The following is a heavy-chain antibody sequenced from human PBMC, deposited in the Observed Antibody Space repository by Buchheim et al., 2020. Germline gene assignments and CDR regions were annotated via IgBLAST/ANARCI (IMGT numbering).Heavy chain of an antibody. CDR1: GFTFSSYG. CDR2: IWYDGSNK. V-gene: IGHV3-33*01. D-gene: IGHD3-22*01. J-gene: IGHJ4*02. Sequence: QVQLVESGGGVVQPGRSLRLSCAASGFTFSSYGMHWVRQAPGKGLEWVAVIWYDGSNKYYADSVKGRFTISRDNSKNTLYLQMNSLRAEDTAVYYCARVADSGYYYGPFDYWGQGTL. CDR3: ARVADSGYYYGPFDY.